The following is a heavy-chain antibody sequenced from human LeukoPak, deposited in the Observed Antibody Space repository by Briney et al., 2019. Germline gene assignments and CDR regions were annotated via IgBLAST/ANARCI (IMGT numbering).Heavy chain of an antibody. CDR3: AKDYPRFSNYGYFDY. V-gene: IGHV3-9*01. D-gene: IGHD4-11*01. CDR1: GFTFSSYG. Sequence: GGSLRLSCAASGFTFSSYGMHWVRQAPGKGLEWVSGISWNSGSIGYADSVKGRFTISRDNAKNSLYLQMNSLRAEDTALYYCAKDYPRFSNYGYFDYWGQGTLVTVSS. CDR2: ISWNSGSI. J-gene: IGHJ4*02.